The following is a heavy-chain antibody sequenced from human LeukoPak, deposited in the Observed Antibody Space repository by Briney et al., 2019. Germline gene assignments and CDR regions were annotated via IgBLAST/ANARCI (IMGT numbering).Heavy chain of an antibody. V-gene: IGHV3-7*01. J-gene: IGHJ4*02. CDR1: GFTFSSYW. CDR2: IKQDGSEK. Sequence: GESLRLSCAASGFTFSSYWMSWVRQAPGKGLEWVANIKQDGSEKYYVDSVKGRFTISRDNAKNSLYLQMNSLRAEDTAVYYCALSLGNDFWIGYYPPTLYYWAQGTLVTVSS. D-gene: IGHD3-3*01. CDR3: ALSLGNDFWIGYYPPTLYY.